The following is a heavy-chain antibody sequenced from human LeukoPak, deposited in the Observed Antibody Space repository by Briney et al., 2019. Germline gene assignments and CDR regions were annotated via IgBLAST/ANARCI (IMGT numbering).Heavy chain of an antibody. D-gene: IGHD6-19*01. CDR2: IIPIFGTA. J-gene: IGHJ5*02. V-gene: IGHV1-69*13. CDR1: GGTFSSHA. CDR3: ARGGRQWLVLEDFDP. Sequence: ASVKVSCKASGGTFSSHAISWVRQAPGQGLEWMGGIIPIFGTANYAQKFQGRVTITADESTSTAYMELSSLRSEDTAVYYCARGGRQWLVLEDFDPWGQGTLVTVSS.